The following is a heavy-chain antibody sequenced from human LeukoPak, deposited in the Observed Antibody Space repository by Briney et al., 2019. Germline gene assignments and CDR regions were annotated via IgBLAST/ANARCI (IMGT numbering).Heavy chain of an antibody. Sequence: SRTLSLTCAISGDSVSSNIAAWNWLRQSPSRGLEWLGRTYYRSKWISDYAVPVKSRITINTDTSKNQFSLQLNSVTPDDTAVYYCAGSPDGSYPDSWGQGALVTVSS. D-gene: IGHD1-26*01. CDR2: TYYRSKWIS. CDR1: GDSVSSNIAA. J-gene: IGHJ4*02. V-gene: IGHV6-1*01. CDR3: AGSPDGSYPDS.